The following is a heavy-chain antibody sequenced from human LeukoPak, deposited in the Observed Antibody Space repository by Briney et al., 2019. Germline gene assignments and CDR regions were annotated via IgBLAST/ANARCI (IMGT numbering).Heavy chain of an antibody. V-gene: IGHV1-2*02. CDR1: GYTFTSYY. CDR3: ARDSSGYCSGGSCYAPEGYDY. Sequence: GASVKVSCKASGYTFTSYYMHWVRQAPGQGLEWMGWINPNSGGTNYAQKFQGRVTMTRDTSISTAYMELSRLRSDDTAVYYCARDSSGYCSGGSCYAPEGYDYWGQGTLVTVSS. D-gene: IGHD2-15*01. CDR2: INPNSGGT. J-gene: IGHJ4*02.